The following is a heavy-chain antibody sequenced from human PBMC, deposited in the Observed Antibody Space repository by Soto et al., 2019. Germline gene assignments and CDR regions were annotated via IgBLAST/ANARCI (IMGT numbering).Heavy chain of an antibody. D-gene: IGHD2-2*02. V-gene: IGHV3-49*03. Sequence: GGSLRLSCTASGFTFGDYAMSWFRQAPGKGLVWVGFIRSKAYGGTTEYAASVKGRFTISRDDSKSIAYLQMNSLRTEDTAVYYCTRVLGYCSSTSCYRVGYFDYWGQGTLVTVSS. J-gene: IGHJ4*02. CDR1: GFTFGDYA. CDR3: TRVLGYCSSTSCYRVGYFDY. CDR2: IRSKAYGGTT.